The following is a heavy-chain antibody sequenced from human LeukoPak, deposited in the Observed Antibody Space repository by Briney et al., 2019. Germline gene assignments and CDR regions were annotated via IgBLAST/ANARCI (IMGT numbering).Heavy chain of an antibody. CDR2: ISGRSIYI. CDR1: GFTFSSYS. D-gene: IGHD4-11*01. J-gene: IGHJ4*02. CDR3: AREQLYSNYYFDF. Sequence: GGSLRLSCAASGFTFSSYSMSWVRQAPGKGLEWVSSISGRSIYIHYAGSVKGRFTISRDNAKNSVYLQLNSLRVEDTAVYYCAREQLYSNYYFDFWGQGALVTVSS. V-gene: IGHV3-21*06.